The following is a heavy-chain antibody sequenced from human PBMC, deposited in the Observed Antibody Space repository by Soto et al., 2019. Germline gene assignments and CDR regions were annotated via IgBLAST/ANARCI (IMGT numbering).Heavy chain of an antibody. CDR1: ESTVSRDW. J-gene: IGHJ4*02. Sequence: EVHLVESGGGLVQTGGSLRLSCAIFESTVSRDWMNWVRQAPGKGLEWVAHINQDGSEKYYVDSVKGRFTISRDNAKKSLYLQMTSLTPTTTAMYSCPGGVGDAFWGQGTLVTVSS. V-gene: IGHV3-7*04. CDR3: PGGVGDAF. CDR2: INQDGSEK. D-gene: IGHD1-26*01.